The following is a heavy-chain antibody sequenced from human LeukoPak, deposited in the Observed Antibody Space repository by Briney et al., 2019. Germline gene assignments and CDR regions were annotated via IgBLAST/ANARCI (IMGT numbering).Heavy chain of an antibody. D-gene: IGHD2-2*02. CDR2: IIPIFGTA. V-gene: IGHV1-69*05. CDR3: ASFRTTIVVVPAAIPNDAFDI. CDR1: GGTFSSYA. J-gene: IGHJ3*02. Sequence: SVTVSFKASGGTFSSYAISWVRQAPGQGLEWMGGIIPIFGTANYAQKFQGRVTITTDESTSTAYMELSSLRSEDTAVYYCASFRTTIVVVPAAIPNDAFDIWGQGTMVTVCS.